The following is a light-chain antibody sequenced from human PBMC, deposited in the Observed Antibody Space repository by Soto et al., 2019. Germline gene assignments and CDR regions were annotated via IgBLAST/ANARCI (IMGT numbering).Light chain of an antibody. CDR3: QQYNNWPLT. V-gene: IGKV3-15*01. Sequence: EIVMTQSPATLSVSPGARATLSCRASHRVSTYLAWYQQKPGQAPRLLIYATSTRATGIPARFSGSGSGTEFTLTISSLQSEDFAVYYCQQYNNWPLTFGGGTKVDIK. J-gene: IGKJ4*01. CDR2: ATS. CDR1: HRVSTY.